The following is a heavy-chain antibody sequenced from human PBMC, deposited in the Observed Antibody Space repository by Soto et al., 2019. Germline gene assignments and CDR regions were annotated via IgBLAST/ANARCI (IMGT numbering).Heavy chain of an antibody. Sequence: PSETLSLTCTVSGGSISSSSYYWGWFRQPPGKGLEWIGSIYYSGSTYYNPSLKSRVTISVDTSKNQFSLKLSSVTAADTAVYYCARHAIYYYDSSGYRNWFDPWGQGTLVTVSS. CDR2: IYYSGST. CDR3: ARHAIYYYDSSGYRNWFDP. V-gene: IGHV4-39*01. CDR1: GGSISSSSYY. D-gene: IGHD3-22*01. J-gene: IGHJ5*02.